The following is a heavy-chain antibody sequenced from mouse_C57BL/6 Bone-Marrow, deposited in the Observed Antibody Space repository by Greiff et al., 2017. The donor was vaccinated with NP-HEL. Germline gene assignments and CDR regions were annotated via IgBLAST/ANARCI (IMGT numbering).Heavy chain of an antibody. CDR3: VRQGRIDYYAMDY. J-gene: IGHJ4*01. V-gene: IGHV10-1*01. Sequence: EVQLVESGGGLVQPKGSLKLSCAASGFSFNTYAMNWVRQAPGKGLEWVARIRSKSNNYATYYADSVKDRFTISRDDSESMLYLQMNNLKTEDTAMYYCVRQGRIDYYAMDYWGQGTSVTVSS. CDR1: GFSFNTYA. CDR2: IRSKSNNYAT.